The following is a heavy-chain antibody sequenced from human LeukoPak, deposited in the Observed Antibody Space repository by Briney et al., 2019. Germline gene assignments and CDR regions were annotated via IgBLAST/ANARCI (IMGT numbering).Heavy chain of an antibody. Sequence: GGSLRLSCAASGFTFGSYSINWVRQAPGKGLEWVSSISSSSTYINYADSVKGRFTISRDNAKKSLFLQMNSLTAEDTALYYCVRSLGWSGTRDYWGQGTLVTVSS. CDR1: GFTFGSYS. CDR3: VRSLGWSGTRDY. V-gene: IGHV3-21*01. CDR2: ISSSSTYI. J-gene: IGHJ4*02. D-gene: IGHD3-10*01.